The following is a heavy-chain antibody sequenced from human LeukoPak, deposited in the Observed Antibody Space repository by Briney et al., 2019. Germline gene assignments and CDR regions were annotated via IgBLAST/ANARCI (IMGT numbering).Heavy chain of an antibody. V-gene: IGHV1-3*04. CDR3: ARCGYSDGWSCDH. D-gene: IGHD5-18*01. CDR1: GYIFTSHS. Sequence: RASVKVSCKASGYIFTSHSMHWVRQAHGQRLEWMGWINTGNGNTKYSQKFQGRVTVTRDTSASTAYMELSSLRSEDTAVYYCARCGYSDGWSCDHWGQGTLVTVSS. CDR2: INTGNGNT. J-gene: IGHJ5*02.